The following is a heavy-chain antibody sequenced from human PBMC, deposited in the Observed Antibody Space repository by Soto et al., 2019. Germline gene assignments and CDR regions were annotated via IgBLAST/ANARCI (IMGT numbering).Heavy chain of an antibody. V-gene: IGHV1-3*01. D-gene: IGHD3-10*01. Sequence: AASVKVSCKASGYTFTSYAMHWVRQAPGQRLEWMGWINAGNGNTKYSQKFQGRVTITRDTSASTAYMELSSLRSEDTAVYYCARDLSILVTMVRGVIRHYYGMDVWGQGTTVTVSS. J-gene: IGHJ6*02. CDR3: ARDLSILVTMVRGVIRHYYGMDV. CDR2: INAGNGNT. CDR1: GYTFTSYA.